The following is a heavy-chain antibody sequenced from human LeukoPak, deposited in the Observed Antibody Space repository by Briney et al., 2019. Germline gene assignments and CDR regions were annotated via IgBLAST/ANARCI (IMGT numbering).Heavy chain of an antibody. CDR2: ISGVDGKT. CDR3: ARDITHISASGAFIFGYHGMDV. D-gene: IGHD6-13*01. V-gene: IGHV3-23*01. CDR1: GFTFSSYA. Sequence: QPGGSLRLSCAASGFTFSSYAMSWVRQSPGKGLEWVSTISGVDGKTDYADSVKGRFTISRDNSKDTLYLQMNSQRAEDTAVYYCARDITHISASGAFIFGYHGMDVWGQGTTVTVSS. J-gene: IGHJ6*02.